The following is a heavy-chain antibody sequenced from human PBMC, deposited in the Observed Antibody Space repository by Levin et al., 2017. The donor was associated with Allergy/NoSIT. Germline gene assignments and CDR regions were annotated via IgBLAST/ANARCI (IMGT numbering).Heavy chain of an antibody. CDR1: GASISSSHFY. CDR3: ATHRPSSGTLYYFDY. Sequence: SETLSLTCAVSGASISSSHFYWGWIRQPPGKGPEWIGSIFHSGNTYYNPSLKSRVTISVDTSKNQFSLRLSSVTAADTAVYYCATHRPSSGTLYYFDYWGQGTLVTVSS. V-gene: IGHV4-39*01. J-gene: IGHJ4*02. D-gene: IGHD1-1*01. CDR2: IFHSGNT.